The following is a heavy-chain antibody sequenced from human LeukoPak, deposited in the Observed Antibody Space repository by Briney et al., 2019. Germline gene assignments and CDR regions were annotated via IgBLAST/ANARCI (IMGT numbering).Heavy chain of an antibody. Sequence: ASVKVSCKASGYTFTSYHMHWVRQAPGQGLEWMGRINLSGGSTTYAQKFQGRVTMTRDTSTSTVYMELSSLRSEDTAVYYCARDYVDDIPMIKDYWGQGTLVTVSS. CDR3: ARDYVDDIPMIKDY. D-gene: IGHD2-8*01. J-gene: IGHJ4*02. V-gene: IGHV1-46*01. CDR1: GYTFTSYH. CDR2: INLSGGST.